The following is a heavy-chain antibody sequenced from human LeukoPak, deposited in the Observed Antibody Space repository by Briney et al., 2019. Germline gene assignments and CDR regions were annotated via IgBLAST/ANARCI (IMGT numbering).Heavy chain of an antibody. CDR1: GFTFSSSD. D-gene: IGHD3-10*01. CDR2: IGTAGDT. CDR3: ARSGGDDAAFDI. Sequence: GGSLRLSCAASGFTFSSSDMHWVRQAPGKGLEWVSAIGTAGDTYYPASVKGRFTIYGENSKNSLYIQMSSLRAADKAVYYCARSGGDDAAFDIWGQGTMVTVSS. J-gene: IGHJ3*02. V-gene: IGHV3-13*01.